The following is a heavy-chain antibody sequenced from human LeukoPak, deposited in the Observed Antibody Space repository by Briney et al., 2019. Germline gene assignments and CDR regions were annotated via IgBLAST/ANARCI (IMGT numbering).Heavy chain of an antibody. CDR2: IWYDGSNE. J-gene: IGHJ3*02. CDR3: ARQFDGSHPNAFDI. Sequence: GGSLRLSCAASGFTFRSHGMHWVRQAPGKGLEWVAVIWYDGSNEYYAESVQGRFTISRDNSKNTLSLQMASLRVEDTAVYYCARQFDGSHPNAFDIWGQGTMVTVSS. D-gene: IGHD1-26*01. V-gene: IGHV3-33*01. CDR1: GFTFRSHG.